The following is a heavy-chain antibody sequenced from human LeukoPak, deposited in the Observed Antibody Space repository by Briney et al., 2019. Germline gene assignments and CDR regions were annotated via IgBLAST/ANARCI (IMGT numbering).Heavy chain of an antibody. D-gene: IGHD3-3*01. J-gene: IGHJ3*01. CDR2: INPNSGGT. V-gene: IGHV1-2*02. CDR3: ARDRDFWSGTSPFHV. CDR1: GYTFTVYY. Sequence: ASVKVSCKASGYTFTVYYMHWVRQASGQGLEWVGWINPNSGGTNYAQKFQGRVTMTSDASISTAYMELSRLRSDDTAVYYCARDRDFWSGTSPFHVWGQGTMVAVSS.